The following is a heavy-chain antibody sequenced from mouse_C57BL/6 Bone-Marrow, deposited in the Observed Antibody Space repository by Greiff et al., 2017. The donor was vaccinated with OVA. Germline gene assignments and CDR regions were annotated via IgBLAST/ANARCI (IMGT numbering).Heavy chain of an antibody. V-gene: IGHV1-69*02. CDR1: GYTFTSYW. D-gene: IGHD1-1*01. CDR2: IDPSDSYT. J-gene: IGHJ1*03. Sequence: VKLQQPGAELVKPGASVKLSCKASGYTFTSYWMHWVKQRPGQGLEWIGEIDPSDSYTNYNQKFKGKATLTVDTSSSTAYMQLSSLTSEDSAVYSCARPSYYGRVPWYFDVWGTGPTVTVSS. CDR3: ARPSYYGRVPWYFDV.